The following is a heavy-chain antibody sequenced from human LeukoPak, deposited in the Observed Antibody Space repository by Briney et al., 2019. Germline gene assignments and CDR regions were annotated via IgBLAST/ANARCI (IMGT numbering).Heavy chain of an antibody. V-gene: IGHV4-39*01. CDR3: ASTYDRSSGWYYHAFDI. J-gene: IGHJ3*02. D-gene: IGHD6-13*01. Sequence: SETLSLTCTVSGGSISSSSYYWGWIRQPPGKGLEWIGSIYYSGSTYYNPSLKSRVTISVDTSKNQFSLKLSSVTAADTAVYYCASTYDRSSGWYYHAFDIWGQGTMVTVSS. CDR1: GGSISSSSYY. CDR2: IYYSGST.